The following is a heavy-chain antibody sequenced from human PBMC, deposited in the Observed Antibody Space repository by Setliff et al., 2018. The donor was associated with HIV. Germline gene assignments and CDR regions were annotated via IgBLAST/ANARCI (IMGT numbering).Heavy chain of an antibody. J-gene: IGHJ3*02. CDR1: GGSISSYY. D-gene: IGHD2-15*01. Sequence: SETLSLTCTVSGGSISSYYWSWIRQPPGKGLEWIGYIYYSGSTNYNPSLKSRVTISVDTSKNQFSLKLSSVTAADTAVHYCARNPCSGGSCPDAFDIWGQGTMVTVSS. V-gene: IGHV4-59*01. CDR3: ARNPCSGGSCPDAFDI. CDR2: IYYSGST.